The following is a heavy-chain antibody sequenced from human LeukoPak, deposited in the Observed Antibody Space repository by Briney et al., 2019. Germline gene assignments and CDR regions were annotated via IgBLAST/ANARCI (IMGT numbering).Heavy chain of an antibody. D-gene: IGHD3-22*01. J-gene: IGHJ5*02. Sequence: PGGSLRLSCAASGFTFSSYAMTWVRQAPGKGLEWVANIKQDGSEKYYVDSVKGRFTISRDNAKNSLYLQMNSLRAEDTAVYYCARDRYDSSGYDWFDPWGQGTLVTVSS. CDR1: GFTFSSYA. CDR3: ARDRYDSSGYDWFDP. CDR2: IKQDGSEK. V-gene: IGHV3-7*01.